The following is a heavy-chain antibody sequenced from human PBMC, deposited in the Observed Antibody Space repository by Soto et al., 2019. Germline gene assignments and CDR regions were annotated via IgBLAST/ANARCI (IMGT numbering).Heavy chain of an antibody. D-gene: IGHD2-15*01. J-gene: IGHJ5*02. CDR2: IYYRGNT. Sequence: PSETLSLTCTVSGGSIGTYYWSWIRQPPGKGLEWIGYIYYRGNTNYNPSLKSRVTISVDTSKNQFSLKVSSVTAADTAVYYCARAIYCSGGSCYSPWFDPWGQGTLVTVSS. CDR3: ARAIYCSGGSCYSPWFDP. V-gene: IGHV4-59*01. CDR1: GGSIGTYY.